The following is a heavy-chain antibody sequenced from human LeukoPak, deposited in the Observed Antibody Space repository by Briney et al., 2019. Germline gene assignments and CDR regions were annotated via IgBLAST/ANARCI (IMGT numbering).Heavy chain of an antibody. V-gene: IGHV3-33*08. D-gene: IGHD3-22*01. CDR3: ARDPNYYDSSGHYYYYYGMDV. CDR2: IWYDGSNK. J-gene: IGHJ6*02. CDR1: GFTFSSYD. Sequence: GGSLRLSCAAAGFTFSSYDMHWVRRAPGKGLEWVAVIWYDGSNKYYADSVKGRFTISRDNSKNTPYLQMNSLRAEDTAVYYCARDPNYYDSSGHYYYYYGMDVWGQGTTVTVSS.